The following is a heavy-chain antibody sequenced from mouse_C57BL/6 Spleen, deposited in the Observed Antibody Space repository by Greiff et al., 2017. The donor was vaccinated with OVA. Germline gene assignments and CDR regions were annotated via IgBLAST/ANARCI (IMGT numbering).Heavy chain of an antibody. V-gene: IGHV1-18*01. D-gene: IGHD1-1*01. J-gene: IGHJ4*01. CDR2: INPNNGGT. CDR1: GYTFTDYN. CDR3: AIYYYGSSGYAMDY. Sequence: VQLKQSGPELVKPGASVKIPCKASGYTFTDYNMDWVKQSHGKSLEWIGDINPNNGGTIYNQKFKGKATLTVDKSSSTAYMELRSLTSEDTAVYYCAIYYYGSSGYAMDYWGQGTSVTVSS.